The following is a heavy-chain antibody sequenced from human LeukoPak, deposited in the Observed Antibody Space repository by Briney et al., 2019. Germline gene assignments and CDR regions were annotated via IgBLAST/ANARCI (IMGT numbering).Heavy chain of an antibody. CDR3: ARVSRSSFGDQRAFDI. CDR1: GFTFDDYA. V-gene: IGHV3-9*01. Sequence: PGGSLRLSCVASGFTFDDYAMHWVRQAPGKGLEWVSGISWNSGSIGYADSVKGRFTISRDNAKNSLYLQMNSLRAEDTALYYCARVSRSSFGDQRAFDIWGQGTMVTVSS. CDR2: ISWNSGSI. J-gene: IGHJ3*02. D-gene: IGHD3-16*01.